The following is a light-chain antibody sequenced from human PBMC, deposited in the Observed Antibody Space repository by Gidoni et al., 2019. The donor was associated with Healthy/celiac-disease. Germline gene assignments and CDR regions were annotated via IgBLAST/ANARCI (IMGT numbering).Light chain of an antibody. J-gene: IGKJ2*01. V-gene: IGKV3-20*01. CDR2: GAS. CDR1: QSVSSSY. Sequence: EIVLTQSPGTLSLSPGERATLSCRASQSVSSSYLAWYQQKPSQAPRLLIYGASSRATGIPDRFSGSGSGTDFTLTISRLEPEDFAVYYCQQYGSSGTYTFGQGTKLEIK. CDR3: QQYGSSGTYT.